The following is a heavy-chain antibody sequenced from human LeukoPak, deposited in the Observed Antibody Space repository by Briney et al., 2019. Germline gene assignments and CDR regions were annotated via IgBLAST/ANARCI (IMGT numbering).Heavy chain of an antibody. CDR2: INHSGST. CDR3: ARGRDYDILTGYSRENWFDP. Sequence: SETLSLTCAVYGGSFSGNYWSWLRQPPGKGLEWIGEINHSGSTNYNPSLKSRVTISVDTSKNQFSLKLSSVTAADTAVYYCARGRDYDILTGYSRENWFDPWGQGTLVTVSS. D-gene: IGHD3-9*01. CDR1: GGSFSGNY. V-gene: IGHV4-34*01. J-gene: IGHJ5*02.